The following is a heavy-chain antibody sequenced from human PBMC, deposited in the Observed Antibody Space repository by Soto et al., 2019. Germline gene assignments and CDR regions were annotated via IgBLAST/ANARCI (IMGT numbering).Heavy chain of an antibody. CDR2: IYYSGST. J-gene: IGHJ4*02. D-gene: IGHD2-15*01. Sequence: SETLSLTCTVSGGSISSYYWSWIRQPPGKGLEWIGYIYYSGSTNYNPSLKSRVTISVDTSKNQFSLKLSSVTAADTAVYYCGSRGAVVAEFAYGGKGTLVPVSS. CDR1: GGSISSYY. V-gene: IGHV4-59*01. CDR3: GSRGAVVAEFAY.